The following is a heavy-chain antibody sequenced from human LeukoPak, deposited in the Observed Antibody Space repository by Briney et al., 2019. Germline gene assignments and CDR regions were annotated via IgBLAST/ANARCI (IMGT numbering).Heavy chain of an antibody. CDR2: ISRDSRDT. D-gene: IGHD6-6*01. CDR1: GFTFSDHY. Sequence: GGSLRLSCAASGFTFSDHYMNWLRQAPGKGLEWVSYISRDSRDTNYVDSVKGRFTISRDNARNSLYLQMNSLGAEDTAVYYCARTARLLDYWGQGTLVTVSS. CDR3: ARTARLLDY. J-gene: IGHJ4*02. V-gene: IGHV3-11*03.